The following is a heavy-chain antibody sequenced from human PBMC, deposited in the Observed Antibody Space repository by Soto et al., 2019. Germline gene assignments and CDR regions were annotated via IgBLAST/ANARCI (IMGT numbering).Heavy chain of an antibody. CDR1: GGTFSSYA. CDR3: ARETTGTTYNWFDP. CDR2: IIPIFGTA. Sequence: SVKVSCKASGGTFSSYAISWVRQAPGQGLEWMGGIIPIFGTANYAQKFQGRVTITADESTSTAYMELSSLRSDDTAVYYCARETTGTTYNWFDPWGQGTLVTVSS. J-gene: IGHJ5*02. V-gene: IGHV1-69*13. D-gene: IGHD1-1*01.